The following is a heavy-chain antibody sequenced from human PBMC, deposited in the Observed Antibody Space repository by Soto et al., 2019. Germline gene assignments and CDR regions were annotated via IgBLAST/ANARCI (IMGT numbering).Heavy chain of an antibody. CDR2: INSDGSST. D-gene: IGHD2-15*01. V-gene: IGHV3-74*01. Sequence: EVQLVESGGGLVQPGGSLRLSCAASGFTFSSYWMHWVRQAPGKGLVWVSRINSDGSSTSYADSVKGRFTISRDNAKNTLYLQMNGLGAEDTAVYYGVRTSLVVAAATREDYWGQGTLVTVSS. CDR1: GFTFSSYW. J-gene: IGHJ4*02. CDR3: VRTSLVVAAATREDY.